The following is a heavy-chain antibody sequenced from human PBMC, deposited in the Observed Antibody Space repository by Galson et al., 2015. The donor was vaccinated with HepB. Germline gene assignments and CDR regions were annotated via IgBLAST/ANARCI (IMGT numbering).Heavy chain of an antibody. J-gene: IGHJ6*02. D-gene: IGHD2-15*01. CDR1: GFIFSTYA. V-gene: IGHV3-23*01. CDR3: AKEGAAVVDDGQNLHYKYGMDV. CDR2: ISGSGVNT. Sequence: SLRLSCADSGFIFSTYAMNWVRQAPGKGLEWVSSISGSGVNTYYADSVKGRFTISRDNSKNTLYLQMNSLRAEDTAVYYCAKEGAAVVDDGQNLHYKYGMDVWGQGTTVTVSS.